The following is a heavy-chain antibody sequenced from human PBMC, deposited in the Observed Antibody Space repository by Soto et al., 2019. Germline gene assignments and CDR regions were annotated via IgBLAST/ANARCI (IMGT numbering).Heavy chain of an antibody. J-gene: IGHJ6*02. CDR3: ARGGVVAVAGTRDYYYGMDV. V-gene: IGHV1-8*01. CDR2: MNPNSGNT. CDR1: GYTFTSYD. Sequence: GASVKVSCKASGYTFTSYDINWVRQATGQGLERMGWMNPNSGNTGYAQKFQGRVTMTRNTSISTAYMELSSLRSEDTAVYYCARGGVVAVAGTRDYYYGMDVWGQGTTVTVSS. D-gene: IGHD6-19*01.